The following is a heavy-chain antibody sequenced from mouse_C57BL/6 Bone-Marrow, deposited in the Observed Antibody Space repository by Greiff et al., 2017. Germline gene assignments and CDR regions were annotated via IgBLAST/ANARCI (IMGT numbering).Heavy chain of an antibody. CDR3: ARRAGDGSSYDY. V-gene: IGHV8-8*01. Sequence: VKLVESGPGILQPSQTLSLTCSFSGFSLSTFGMGVGWIRQPSGKGLEWLVHIWWDDAKYYNPALKSRLTISKDTSKNHVILKIAHVDTADTATYYCARRAGDGSSYDYWGQGTTLTVSS. J-gene: IGHJ2*01. D-gene: IGHD1-1*01. CDR1: GFSLSTFGMG. CDR2: IWWDDAK.